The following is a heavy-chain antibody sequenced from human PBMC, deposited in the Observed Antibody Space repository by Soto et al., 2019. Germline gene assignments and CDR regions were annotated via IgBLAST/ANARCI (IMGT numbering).Heavy chain of an antibody. CDR2: INPAGTEK. Sequence: GGSLRLSCAASELAFSRYLMSWVRQAPGKGLEWVANINPAGTEKDYVDSVKGRFTISRDNTESSLYLQMNSLTAEDTAVYHCACRYGSSFDYWGPGTLVTVSS. CDR1: ELAFSRYL. CDR3: ACRYGSSFDY. D-gene: IGHD3-10*01. J-gene: IGHJ4*02. V-gene: IGHV3-7*01.